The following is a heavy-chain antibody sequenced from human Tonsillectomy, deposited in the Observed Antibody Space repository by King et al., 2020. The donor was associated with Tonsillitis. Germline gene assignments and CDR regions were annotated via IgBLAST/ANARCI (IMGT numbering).Heavy chain of an antibody. J-gene: IGHJ4*02. V-gene: IGHV3-30-3*01. CDR2: ISYDGSNK. CDR3: ARGITPLYYFDY. Sequence: VQLVESGGGGVQPGRSLRLSCAASGFTFSSYAMHWVRQAPGKGLEWVAVISYDGSNKYYADSVRGRFTISRDNSKNTLYLQMNSLGAEDTAVYYCARGITPLYYFDYWGQGTLVTVSS. CDR1: GFTFSSYA.